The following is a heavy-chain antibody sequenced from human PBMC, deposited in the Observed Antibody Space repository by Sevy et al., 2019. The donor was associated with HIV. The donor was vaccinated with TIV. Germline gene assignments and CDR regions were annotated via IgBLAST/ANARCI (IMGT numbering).Heavy chain of an antibody. CDR2: FDPEDDER. V-gene: IGHV1-24*01. Sequence: ASVKVSCKVSGNTLTQLSMHWVRQVPGKGLEWMGSFDPEDDERIYAQKFQGRVTMTEDTSTDTAYMELSSLKSEDTAIYYCARDRRNYGGQYFDYWGQGTLVTVSS. CDR3: ARDRRNYGGQYFDY. J-gene: IGHJ4*02. CDR1: GNTLTQLS. D-gene: IGHD4-17*01.